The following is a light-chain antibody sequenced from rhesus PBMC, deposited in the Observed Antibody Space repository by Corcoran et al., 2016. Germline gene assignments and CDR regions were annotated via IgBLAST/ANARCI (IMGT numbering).Light chain of an antibody. Sequence: DIQMTQSPSSLSASVGDTVTITCRASQGISSYLNWFQQKPGKAPKLLIYEASSLESGVPSRFSGSGSGTDFTLTISSLQPEDFAAYYCLQHNSYPFTFGPGTKLDIK. CDR1: QGISSY. J-gene: IGKJ3*01. CDR2: EAS. V-gene: IGKV1-28*03. CDR3: LQHNSYPFT.